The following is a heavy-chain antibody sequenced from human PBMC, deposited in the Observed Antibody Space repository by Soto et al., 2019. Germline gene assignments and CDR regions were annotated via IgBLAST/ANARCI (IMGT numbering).Heavy chain of an antibody. CDR2: INQDGSLK. CDR3: ARGDYYDSSGPFSDAFDI. CDR1: GFTFSAYW. J-gene: IGHJ3*02. V-gene: IGHV3-7*04. D-gene: IGHD3-22*01. Sequence: GGSLRLSCAASGFTFSAYWMSWVRQAPGKGLEWVANINQDGSLKYYVDSVKGRFTISRDNAKNSLYLQMNSLRAEDTAVFYCARGDYYDSSGPFSDAFDIWGQGTLVTVSS.